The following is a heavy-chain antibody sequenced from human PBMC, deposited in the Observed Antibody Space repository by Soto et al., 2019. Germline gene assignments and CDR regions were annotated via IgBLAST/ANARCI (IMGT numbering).Heavy chain of an antibody. CDR3: ARHRFKYCSSTSCSLFDY. Sequence: PSETLSLTCTVSGGSISSSSYYWGWIRQPPGKGLEWIGSIYYSGSTYYNPSLKSRVTISVDTSKNQFSLKLSSVTAADTAVYYCARHRFKYCSSTSCSLFDYWGQGTLVTVS. D-gene: IGHD2-2*01. CDR1: GGSISSSSYY. J-gene: IGHJ4*02. CDR2: IYYSGST. V-gene: IGHV4-39*01.